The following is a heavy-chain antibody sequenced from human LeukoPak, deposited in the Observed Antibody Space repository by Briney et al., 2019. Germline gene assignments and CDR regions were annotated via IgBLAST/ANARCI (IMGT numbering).Heavy chain of an antibody. CDR2: VSGSGSST. V-gene: IGHV3-23*01. D-gene: IGHD3-9*01. CDR1: GFSFSSYG. Sequence: GGSLRLSCAASGFSFSSYGMSGVRQAPRKGLEWVSVVSGSGSSTDYADSVKGRFTISRDNSKNTLYLQMSSLSAEDTAVYYCAKMNVLTGYYTPNFDFWGQGTLVTVSS. CDR3: AKMNVLTGYYTPNFDF. J-gene: IGHJ4*02.